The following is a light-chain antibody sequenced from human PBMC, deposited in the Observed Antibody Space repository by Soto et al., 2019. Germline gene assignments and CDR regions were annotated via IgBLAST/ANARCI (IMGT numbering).Light chain of an antibody. Sequence: QAVVTQPPSASGTPGQRVTISCSGSSSNSGSNYVYWYQQLPGTAPKLLIYRNNQRPSGVPDRFSGSKSGTSASLAISGLRSEDEADYYCAAWDDSLSGYVVFGGGTKLPS. J-gene: IGLJ2*01. CDR3: AAWDDSLSGYVV. V-gene: IGLV1-47*01. CDR2: RNN. CDR1: SSNSGSNY.